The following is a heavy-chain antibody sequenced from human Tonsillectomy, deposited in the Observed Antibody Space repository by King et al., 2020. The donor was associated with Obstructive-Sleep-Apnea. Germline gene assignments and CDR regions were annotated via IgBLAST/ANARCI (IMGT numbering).Heavy chain of an antibody. CDR3: ARGQALGFGELLNTDYYYGMDV. CDR1: GFTFSNYD. J-gene: IGHJ6*02. Sequence: VQLVESGGGLVQPGGSLRLSCAASGFTFSNYDMRWVRPATGKGLEWVSAIGTSGGAYYPGSVKGLFTISREKAKNSLYLQMNSLRTGDTAVYYCARGQALGFGELLNTDYYYGMDVWGQGTTVTVSS. D-gene: IGHD3-10*01. CDR2: IGTSGGA. V-gene: IGHV3-13*04.